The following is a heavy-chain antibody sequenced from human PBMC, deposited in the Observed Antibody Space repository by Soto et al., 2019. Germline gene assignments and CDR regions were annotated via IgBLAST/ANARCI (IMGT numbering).Heavy chain of an antibody. CDR3: ARWVGATSFDY. V-gene: IGHV4-31*03. CDR1: GGSISSGGYY. J-gene: IGHJ4*02. Sequence: QVQLQESGPGLVKPSQTLSLTCTVSGGSISSGGYYWSWIRQHPGKGLEWIGYIYYSGSTYYNPSLKLRVTIAGDTSKNQFSLKLSSVTAADTAVYYCARWVGATSFDYWGQGTLVTVSS. CDR2: IYYSGST. D-gene: IGHD1-26*01.